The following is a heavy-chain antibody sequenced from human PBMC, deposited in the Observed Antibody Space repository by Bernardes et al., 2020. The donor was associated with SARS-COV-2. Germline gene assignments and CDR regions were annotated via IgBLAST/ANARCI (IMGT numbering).Heavy chain of an antibody. CDR2: ISWNSGSI. D-gene: IGHD6-19*01. Sequence: SPKLSIASSGFTFDAYSMHWVLPAPGKGLEWVSGISWNSGSIGYADSVKGRFTISRDNAKNSLYLQMNSLRAEDTALYYCANLGGSGWYMDYWGQGTLVTVSS. CDR3: ANLGGSGWYMDY. J-gene: IGHJ4*02. CDR1: GFTFDAYS. V-gene: IGHV3-9*01.